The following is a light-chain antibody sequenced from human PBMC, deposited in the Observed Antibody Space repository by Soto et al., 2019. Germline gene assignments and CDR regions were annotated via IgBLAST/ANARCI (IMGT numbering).Light chain of an antibody. CDR1: SSDVGAYNY. CDR3: TSYTTTATRV. Sequence: QSALTQPASVSGSPGQSISISCTGTSSDVGAYNYVSWYQQHPGNAPKLIIYDVSNRPSGISNRFSGSKSGNTASLTISGLQAGDEADYYCTSYTTTATRVFGGGTKLTVL. V-gene: IGLV2-14*01. J-gene: IGLJ3*02. CDR2: DVS.